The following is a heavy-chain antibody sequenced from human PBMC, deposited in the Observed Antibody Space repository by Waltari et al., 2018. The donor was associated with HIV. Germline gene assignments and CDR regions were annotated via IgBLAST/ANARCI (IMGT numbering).Heavy chain of an antibody. V-gene: IGHV1-2*02. CDR1: GYTFTGYY. CDR2: INPNRGGT. D-gene: IGHD6-13*01. J-gene: IGHJ4*02. CDR3: ARETVAAGTAADY. Sequence: QVQLVQSGAEVKKPGASVKVSCKASGYTFTGYYMHWVRQAPGQGLGWMGGINPNRGGTNYAQKFQGRVTMTRDTSISTAYMELSSLRSDDTAVYYCARETVAAGTAADYWGQGTLVTVSS.